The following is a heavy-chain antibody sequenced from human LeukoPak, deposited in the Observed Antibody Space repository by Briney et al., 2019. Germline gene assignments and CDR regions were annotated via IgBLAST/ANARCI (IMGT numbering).Heavy chain of an antibody. CDR1: GFTFSSTS. CDR2: ISSGSSYI. D-gene: IGHD6-13*01. CDR3: ARDPYSSSSGSGDY. J-gene: IGHJ4*02. V-gene: IGHV3-21*01. Sequence: GGSLRLSCAASGFTFSSTSMNWVRQAPGKGLEWVSSISSGSSYIFYADSVKGRFTISRDNAKNSLYLQMNSLRAEDTAVYYCARDPYSSSSGSGDYWGQGTLVTVSS.